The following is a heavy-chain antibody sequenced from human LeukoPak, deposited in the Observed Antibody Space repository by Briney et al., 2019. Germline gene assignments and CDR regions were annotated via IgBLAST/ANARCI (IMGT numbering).Heavy chain of an antibody. Sequence: GGPLRLSCAASGFTVSSNYMSWVRQAPGKGLEWVSVIYSGGSTYYADSVKGRFTISRDNSKNTLYLQMNSLRAEDTAMYYCARLIVAEENDYWGQGTLVTVSS. V-gene: IGHV3-66*01. D-gene: IGHD5-12*01. CDR2: IYSGGST. CDR1: GFTVSSNY. J-gene: IGHJ4*02. CDR3: ARLIVAEENDY.